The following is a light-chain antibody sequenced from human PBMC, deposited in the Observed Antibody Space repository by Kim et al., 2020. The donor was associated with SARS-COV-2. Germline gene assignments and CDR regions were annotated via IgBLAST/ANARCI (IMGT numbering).Light chain of an antibody. V-gene: IGKV3-20*01. CDR2: GAS. CDR1: QSVSSNY. Sequence: EIVLTQSPGALSLSPGERATLSCRARQSVSSNYLAWYQQKPGQAPRLLIYGASSRATGIPDRFSGSGSGTDFTLTISRLEPEDFAVYYCQQYYYSTGTFGQGTKVDIK. CDR3: QQYYYSTGT. J-gene: IGKJ1*01.